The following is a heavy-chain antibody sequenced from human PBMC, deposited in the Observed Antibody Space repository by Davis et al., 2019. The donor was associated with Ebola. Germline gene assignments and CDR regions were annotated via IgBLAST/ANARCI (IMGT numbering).Heavy chain of an antibody. CDR3: VKVIGPSYFDY. J-gene: IGHJ4*02. V-gene: IGHV3-53*05. Sequence: GGSLRLSCAASGFTVSSNYMSWVRQAPGKGLEWVSVIYSGGSTYYADSVKGRFTISRDNSKNTLYLQMSSLRAEDTAVYYCVKVIGPSYFDYWGQGTLVTVSS. CDR2: IYSGGST. CDR1: GFTVSSNY.